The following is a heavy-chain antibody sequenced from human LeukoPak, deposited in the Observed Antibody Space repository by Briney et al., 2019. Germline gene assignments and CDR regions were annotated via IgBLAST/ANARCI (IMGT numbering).Heavy chain of an antibody. J-gene: IGHJ4*02. D-gene: IGHD3-3*01. CDR3: ARDVNIRDFWSGFHY. CDR2: ITSRGTTV. CDR1: GFTFSDYY. Sequence: GGSLRLSCAASGFTFSDYYMSWIRQAPGKGLEWVSLITSRGTTVHYADSVKGRFTISRDNAKNTLFLQMNSLRVDDTAVYYCARDVNIRDFWSGFHYWGQGTLVTVSS. V-gene: IGHV3-11*04.